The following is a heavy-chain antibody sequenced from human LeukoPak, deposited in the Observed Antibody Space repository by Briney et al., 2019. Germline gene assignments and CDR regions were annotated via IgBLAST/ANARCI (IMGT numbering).Heavy chain of an antibody. CDR3: ARDARDFWSGYYLYYYGMDV. CDR1: GYTLTSYG. D-gene: IGHD3-3*01. CDR2: ISAYNGNT. J-gene: IGHJ6*02. Sequence: ASVKVSCKASGYTLTSYGISWVRQAPGQGLEWMGWISAYNGNTNYAQKLQGRVTMTTDTSTSTAYMELRSLRSDDTAVYYCARDARDFWSGYYLYYYGMDVWGQGTTVTVSS. V-gene: IGHV1-18*01.